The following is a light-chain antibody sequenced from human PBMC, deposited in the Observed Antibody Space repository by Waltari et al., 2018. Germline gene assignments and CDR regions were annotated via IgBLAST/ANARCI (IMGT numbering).Light chain of an antibody. CDR3: YSTDSSGKQV. CDR2: EDS. Sequence: SYELTQPPSVAASPGQKARITCAGDALQKKYAYWYQQKSGQAHVLVIYEDSTRPSGIRERFSGSSSGTMATLTISGAQVEDEADYYCYSTDSSGKQVFGGGTKLTVL. CDR1: ALQKKY. J-gene: IGLJ2*01. V-gene: IGLV3-10*01.